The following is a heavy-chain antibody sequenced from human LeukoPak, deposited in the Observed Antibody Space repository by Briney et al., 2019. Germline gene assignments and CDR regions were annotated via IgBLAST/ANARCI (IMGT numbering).Heavy chain of an antibody. J-gene: IGHJ4*02. Sequence: GGSLRLSCQTSGFTFGNYAMSWVRQAQGKELEWISAISTNGVNTYYADSVKGRFTISRDNSKNTLYLQMNSLRAEDTAVYYCAKWEIDYWGQGTLVTVSS. CDR3: AKWEIDY. CDR2: ISTNGVNT. D-gene: IGHD1-26*01. V-gene: IGHV3-23*01. CDR1: GFTFGNYA.